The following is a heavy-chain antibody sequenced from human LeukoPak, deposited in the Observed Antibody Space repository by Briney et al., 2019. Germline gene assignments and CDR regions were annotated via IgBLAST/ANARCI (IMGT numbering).Heavy chain of an antibody. CDR2: ITGSGDTT. CDR3: AKWGDYDILTGYYVSDF. V-gene: IGHV3-23*01. Sequence: GRSLRLSCAASGFIYRNYAMSWVRQGPGKGLEWVSAITGSGDTTYYADSVKGRFTVSRDNSKNTLYVEMNTLRAEDTAVYYCAKWGDYDILTGYYVSDFWGQGTLVTVSS. CDR1: GFIYRNYA. J-gene: IGHJ4*02. D-gene: IGHD3-9*01.